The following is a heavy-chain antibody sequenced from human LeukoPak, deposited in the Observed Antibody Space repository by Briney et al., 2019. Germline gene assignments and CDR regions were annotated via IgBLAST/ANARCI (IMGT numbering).Heavy chain of an antibody. J-gene: IGHJ6*02. CDR2: IYTSGST. CDR3: ASIKIYDSSGYYYYGMDV. V-gene: IGHV4-4*07. D-gene: IGHD3-22*01. CDR1: GGSISSYY. Sequence: SETLSLTCTVSGGSISSYYWSWIRQPAGKGLEWIGRIYTSGSTNYNPSLKSRVTISVDTSKNQFSLKLSSVTAADTAVYYCASIKIYDSSGYYYYGMDVWGQGTTVNVSS.